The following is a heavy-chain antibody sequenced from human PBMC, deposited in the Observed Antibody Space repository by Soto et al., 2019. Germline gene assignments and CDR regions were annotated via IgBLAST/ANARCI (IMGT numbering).Heavy chain of an antibody. CDR1: GGTFSSYT. CDR3: ATSCGSYAGY. D-gene: IGHD1-26*01. V-gene: IGHV1-69*02. J-gene: IGHJ4*02. Sequence: QVQLVQSGAEVKKPGSSVKVSCKASGGTFSSYTLSWVRQAPGQGLEWMGRIIPILGIANYAQKFQGRVTITADKSTSTAYMELSSVRSEDTAVYYCATSCGSYAGYWGQGTLVTVSS. CDR2: IIPILGIA.